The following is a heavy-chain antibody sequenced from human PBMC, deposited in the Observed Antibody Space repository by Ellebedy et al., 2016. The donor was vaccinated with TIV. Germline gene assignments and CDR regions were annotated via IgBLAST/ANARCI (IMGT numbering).Heavy chain of an antibody. CDR1: GFTFAAYA. CDR3: AREAAVNAGDY. D-gene: IGHD4-11*01. Sequence: PGGSLRLSCTASGFTFAAYAMSWFRQAPGKGLEWLGFIRSKAYGEATEYAASVKGRIIISRDDSKSIAYLQMNSLKAEDTALYYCAREAAVNAGDYWGQGTLVTVSS. J-gene: IGHJ4*02. CDR2: IRSKAYGEAT. V-gene: IGHV3-49*03.